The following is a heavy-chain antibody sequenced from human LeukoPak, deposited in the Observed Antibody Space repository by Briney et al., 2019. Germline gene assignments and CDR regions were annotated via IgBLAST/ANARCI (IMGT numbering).Heavy chain of an antibody. CDR3: ARNFHPGNWDY. Sequence: ASVKVSCKASGYTFTSYYMHWVRQAPGQGLEWMGLINPTGGSTGYAQKFQGRVTMTTDTSTSTAYMELRSLRSDDTAVYYCARNFHPGNWDYWGQGTLVTVSS. CDR1: GYTFTSYY. D-gene: IGHD1-14*01. J-gene: IGHJ4*02. V-gene: IGHV1-46*01. CDR2: INPTGGST.